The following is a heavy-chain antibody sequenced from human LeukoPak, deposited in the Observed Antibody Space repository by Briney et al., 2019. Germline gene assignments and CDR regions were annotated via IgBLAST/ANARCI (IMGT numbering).Heavy chain of an antibody. V-gene: IGHV4-38-2*02. D-gene: IGHD1-26*01. Sequence: SETLSLTCTVSGYSISSGYYWSWIRQPPGKGLEWIGEINHSGSSNYNPSLKSRVTISVDTSKNQFSLKLSSVTAADTAVYYCARVRPKWETHIDYWGQGTLVTVSS. CDR2: INHSGSS. CDR1: GYSISSGYY. CDR3: ARVRPKWETHIDY. J-gene: IGHJ4*02.